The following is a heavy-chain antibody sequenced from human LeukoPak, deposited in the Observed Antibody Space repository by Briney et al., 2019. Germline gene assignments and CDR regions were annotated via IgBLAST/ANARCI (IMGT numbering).Heavy chain of an antibody. CDR3: AREKGLWFGERMGMDV. V-gene: IGHV3-21*01. D-gene: IGHD3-10*01. CDR1: GFTFSSYS. Sequence: GGSLRLSCAASGFTFSSYSMNWVRQAPGKGLEWVSSISSSSSYIYYADSVKGRFTISRDNAKNSLYLQMNSLRAEDTAVCYCAREKGLWFGERMGMDVWGQGTTVTVSS. J-gene: IGHJ6*02. CDR2: ISSSSSYI.